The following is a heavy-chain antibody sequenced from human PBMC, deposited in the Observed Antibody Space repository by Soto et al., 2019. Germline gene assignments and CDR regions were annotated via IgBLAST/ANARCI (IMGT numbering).Heavy chain of an antibody. CDR3: ARRSVGSSPPYYRYYYYVMDV. J-gene: IGHJ6*02. CDR2: IYPGDSDT. CDR1: GYSFTSYW. D-gene: IGHD2-15*01. V-gene: IGHV5-51*01. Sequence: GEALKISCKGSGYSFTSYWIGWVRQMPGKGLEWMGIIYPGDSDTRYSPSFQGQVTISAGKSISTAYLQWSSLKASDTARYYCARRSVGSSPPYYRYYYYVMDVWGHGTKVTVSS.